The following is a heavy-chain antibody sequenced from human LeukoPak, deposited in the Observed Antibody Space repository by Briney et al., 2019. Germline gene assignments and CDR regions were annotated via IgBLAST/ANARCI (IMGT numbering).Heavy chain of an antibody. Sequence: GGSLRLSGAASGFTFSSYSMMWLRQAPGKGLEWVSYISSSSSTIYYADSVKGRFTISRDNAKNSLYLKMNSLRDEDTAVYYCARDKLLWFGESLLYYYYGMDVWGQGTTVTVSS. J-gene: IGHJ6*02. CDR1: GFTFSSYS. D-gene: IGHD3-10*01. CDR2: ISSSSSTI. CDR3: ARDKLLWFGESLLYYYYGMDV. V-gene: IGHV3-48*02.